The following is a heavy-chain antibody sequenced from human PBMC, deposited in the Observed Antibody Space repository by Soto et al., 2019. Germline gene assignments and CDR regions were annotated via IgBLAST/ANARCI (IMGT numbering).Heavy chain of an antibody. J-gene: IGHJ3*02. V-gene: IGHV4-31*03. CDR2: IYYSGST. Sequence: SETLSLTCTVSGASISSGGYYWTWIRQHPGKGLEWIGYIYYSGSTYYTPSLKSRVTISVDRSKNQFSLKLSSVTAADTAVYYCARDVGGYYSSVSYTSYAXDIWGQGTMVTFS. D-gene: IGHD3-10*01. CDR3: ARDVGGYYSSVSYTSYAXDI. CDR1: GASISSGGYY.